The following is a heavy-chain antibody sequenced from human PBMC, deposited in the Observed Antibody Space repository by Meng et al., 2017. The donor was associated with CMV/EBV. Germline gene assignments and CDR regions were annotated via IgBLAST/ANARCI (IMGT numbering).Heavy chain of an antibody. D-gene: IGHD5-18*01. Sequence: QVQLVKSGAEVKKPGASVQVSCKASGYTFTGYYMHWVRQAPGQGLEWMGWINPTSGGTNYAQKFQGRVTMTRDTSISTAYMELSRLRSDDTAVYYCARDLGDTAIYWGQGTLVTVSS. J-gene: IGHJ4*02. CDR1: GYTFTGYY. CDR2: INPTSGGT. CDR3: ARDLGDTAIY. V-gene: IGHV1-2*02.